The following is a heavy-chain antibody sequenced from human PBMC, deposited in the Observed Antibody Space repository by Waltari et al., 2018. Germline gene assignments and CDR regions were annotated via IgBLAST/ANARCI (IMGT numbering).Heavy chain of an antibody. CDR2: IWYDGSNK. Sequence: QVQLVESGGGVVQPGRSLRLSCAASGFTFSSYGMHWVRQAPGKGLEWVAVIWYDGSNKYYADSGKGRFTISRDNSKNTLYLQMNSLRAEDTAVYYCARAFYCSGGSCYPGDYWGQGTLVTVSS. V-gene: IGHV3-33*01. CDR3: ARAFYCSGGSCYPGDY. D-gene: IGHD2-15*01. J-gene: IGHJ4*02. CDR1: GFTFSSYG.